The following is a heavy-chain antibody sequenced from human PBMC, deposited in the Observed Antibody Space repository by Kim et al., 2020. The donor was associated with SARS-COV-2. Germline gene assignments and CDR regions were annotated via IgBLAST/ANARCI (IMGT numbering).Heavy chain of an antibody. CDR1: HVSVRAHV. CDR3: ATGLGYRGGFSNWLGA. Sequence: GGSLSLACVASHVSVRAHVIHWVRQAQGKGLEWVAVISDDGVGKTYVASVKGRFSLSRDNSKNTVSLHMTGLGADDTGVYYCATGLGYRGGFSNWLGAWG. CDR2: ISDDGVGK. J-gene: IGHJ5*01. D-gene: IGHD5-18*01. V-gene: IGHV3-30*03.